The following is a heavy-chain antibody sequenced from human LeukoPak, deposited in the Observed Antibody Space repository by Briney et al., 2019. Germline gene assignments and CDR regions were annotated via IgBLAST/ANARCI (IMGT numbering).Heavy chain of an antibody. V-gene: IGHV1-18*01. CDR3: ARAYYGDPENYYYYYMDV. Sequence: GASVKVSCKASGYTFTSYGISWVRQAPGQGLEWMGWISAYNGNTNYAQKLQGRVTMTTDTSTSTAYMELRSLRSDDTAVYYCARAYYGDPENYYYYYMDVWGKGTTVTISS. CDR1: GYTFTSYG. CDR2: ISAYNGNT. D-gene: IGHD4-17*01. J-gene: IGHJ6*03.